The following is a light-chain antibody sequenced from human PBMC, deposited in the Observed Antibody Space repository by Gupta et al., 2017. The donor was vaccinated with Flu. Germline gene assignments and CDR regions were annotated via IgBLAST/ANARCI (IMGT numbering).Light chain of an antibody. CDR3: QQDDNWPLT. CDR1: QNVARN. J-gene: IGKJ4*01. V-gene: IGKV3-15*01. Sequence: PATLSVSPGERATLSCRASQNVARNLAWYQQKPGQAPRLLIYGASTRATGIPARFSGSGSGTEFTLTISSQQSEDFAVYYCQQDDNWPLTFGGGTKVDI. CDR2: GAS.